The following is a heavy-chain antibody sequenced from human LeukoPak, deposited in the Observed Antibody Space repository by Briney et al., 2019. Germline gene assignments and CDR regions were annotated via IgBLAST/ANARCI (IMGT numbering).Heavy chain of an antibody. Sequence: ASVKVSCKASGYTFTGYYMHWVRQAPGQGLEWMGWINPNGGGTNYAQKFQGRVTMTRDTSISTAYMELSRLRSDDTAVYYCARSPTDIVVVPAATSMTNWFDPWGQGTLVTVSS. CDR2: INPNGGGT. V-gene: IGHV1-2*02. D-gene: IGHD2-2*01. CDR3: ARSPTDIVVVPAATSMTNWFDP. CDR1: GYTFTGYY. J-gene: IGHJ5*02.